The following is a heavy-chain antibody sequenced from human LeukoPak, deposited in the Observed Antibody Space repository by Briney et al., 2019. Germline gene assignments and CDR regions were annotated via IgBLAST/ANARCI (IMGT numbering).Heavy chain of an antibody. CDR3: ARDVNRWVSGSSEF. D-gene: IGHD3-10*01. CDR2: VSAYNGNT. Sequence: ASVKVSCTASGYTFTSYGISWVRQAPGQGLEWMGWVSAYNGNTNYAQKLQGRVTMTTDTSTSTAYMELRSLRSDDTAVYYCARDVNRWVSGSSEFWGQGTLVTVSS. V-gene: IGHV1-18*01. J-gene: IGHJ4*02. CDR1: GYTFTSYG.